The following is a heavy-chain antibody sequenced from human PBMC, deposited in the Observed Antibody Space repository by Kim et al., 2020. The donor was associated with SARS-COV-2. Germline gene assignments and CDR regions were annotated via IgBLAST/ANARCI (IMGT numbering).Heavy chain of an antibody. Sequence: GGSLRLSCAASGFTFSSYAMSWVRQAPGKGLEWVSAISGSGGSTYYADSVKGRFTISRDNSKNTLYLQMNSLRAEDTAVYYCAKFVVVPAAEHSPDYYYYYGMDVWGQGTTVTVSS. J-gene: IGHJ6*02. D-gene: IGHD2-2*01. V-gene: IGHV3-23*01. CDR3: AKFVVVPAAEHSPDYYYYYGMDV. CDR2: ISGSGGST. CDR1: GFTFSSYA.